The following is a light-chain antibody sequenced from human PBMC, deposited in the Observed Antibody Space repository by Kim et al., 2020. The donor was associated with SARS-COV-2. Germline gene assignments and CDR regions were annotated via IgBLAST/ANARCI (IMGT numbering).Light chain of an antibody. Sequence: CTCRRERVNLSCRESQGNNNYLVGFQQKPEKAPESLIYGASSLKSGVPSKFRGSGSGTDFTLTISSLQPEDFATYYCQQYNSYPYTFGQGNKLEI. CDR1: QGNNNY. CDR2: GAS. CDR3: QQYNSYPYT. J-gene: IGKJ2*01. V-gene: IGKV1-16*02.